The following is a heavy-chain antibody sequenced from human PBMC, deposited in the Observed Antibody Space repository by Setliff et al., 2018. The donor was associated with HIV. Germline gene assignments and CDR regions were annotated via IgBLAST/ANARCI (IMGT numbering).Heavy chain of an antibody. V-gene: IGHV4-39*07. CDR3: ARDNSYYYGSGSHYWYGMDV. CDR2: IYHSGTT. D-gene: IGHD3-10*01. J-gene: IGHJ6*01. Sequence: SETLSLTCTVSGGSISRSRNYWGWIRQPPGKGLEWIGSIYHSGTTYYNPSLKSRVTMSIDTSKSQFSLKLSSVTAADTAVYYCARDNSYYYGSGSHYWYGMDVWGQGTTVTVSS. CDR1: GGSISRSRNY.